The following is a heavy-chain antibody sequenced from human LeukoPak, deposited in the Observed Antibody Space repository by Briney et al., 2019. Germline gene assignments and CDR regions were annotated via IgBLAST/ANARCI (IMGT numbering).Heavy chain of an antibody. Sequence: GGALRLSCAASGFTFSSYGMHWVRPAPGRGLEWVAVIWNDGSHKYYADSVKGRFTISRDNSKNTLYLQMNSLRAEDTAVYYCARLSGYEKGYVFDIWGQGTMVTVSS. CDR1: GFTFSSYG. V-gene: IGHV3-33*01. CDR2: IWNDGSHK. CDR3: ARLSGYEKGYVFDI. J-gene: IGHJ3*02. D-gene: IGHD5-12*01.